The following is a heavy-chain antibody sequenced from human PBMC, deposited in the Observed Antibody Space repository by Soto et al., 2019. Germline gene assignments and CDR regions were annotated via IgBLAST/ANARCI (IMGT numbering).Heavy chain of an antibody. CDR2: MPYDGSNK. V-gene: IGHV3-30*18. Sequence: GGSLRLSCAASGFTFSRYDMHWVRQAPGKGLEWVAVMPYDGSNKYYADSVKGRFTISRDNSKNTLYLQMNSLRAEDTAVYYCAKDLLGPGRAYGMDVWGQGTTVTVSS. CDR1: GFTFSRYD. J-gene: IGHJ6*02. CDR3: AKDLLGPGRAYGMDV. D-gene: IGHD7-27*01.